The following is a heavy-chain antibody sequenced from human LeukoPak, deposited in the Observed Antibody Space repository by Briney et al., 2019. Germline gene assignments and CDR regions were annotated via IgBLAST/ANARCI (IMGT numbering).Heavy chain of an antibody. J-gene: IGHJ4*02. Sequence: GGSLRLSCAASGFMFNDYWMMWVRQAPGEGLEWVANIKPDGSEAYYMGSVRGRFTISRDNAKNLLYLQMNNLRGEDTAVYYCGGFEYEAGLGWWGQGTLVAVST. CDR1: GFMFNDYW. CDR2: IKPDGSEA. D-gene: IGHD6-19*01. CDR3: GGFEYEAGLGW. V-gene: IGHV3-7*01.